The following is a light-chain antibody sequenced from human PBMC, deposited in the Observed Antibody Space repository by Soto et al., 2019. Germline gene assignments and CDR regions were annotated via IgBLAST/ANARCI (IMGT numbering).Light chain of an antibody. CDR2: DVS. V-gene: IGLV2-11*01. CDR1: SIDVGAYNY. J-gene: IGLJ1*01. CDR3: CSYAGSPYV. Sequence: SALTQPRSVSGAPGQSATISCTGASIDVGAYNYVSWYQQHPGKAPKLMIYDVSTRPSGVPDRFSGSKSGTTASLTISGLQAEDEADYYCCSYAGSPYVFVTGTKVTVL.